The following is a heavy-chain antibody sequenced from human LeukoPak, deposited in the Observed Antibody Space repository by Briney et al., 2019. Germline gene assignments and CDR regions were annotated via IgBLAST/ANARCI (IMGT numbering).Heavy chain of an antibody. Sequence: PGGSLRLSCAASGFTFSSYAMSWVRQAPGKGLEWVSAISGSGGSTYYADSVKGRFTISRDNSRNTVYLQMNRLRPEDTALYYCARDLMWLVDYWGQGTLLTVSS. CDR2: ISGSGGST. V-gene: IGHV3-23*01. CDR3: ARDLMWLVDY. D-gene: IGHD6-19*01. CDR1: GFTFSSYA. J-gene: IGHJ4*02.